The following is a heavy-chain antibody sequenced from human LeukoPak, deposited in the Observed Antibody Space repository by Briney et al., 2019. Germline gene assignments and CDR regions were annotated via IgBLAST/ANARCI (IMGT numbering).Heavy chain of an antibody. CDR2: IYPGDSDT. J-gene: IGHJ4*02. CDR1: GYSFTTYW. D-gene: IGHD2-2*01. Sequence: GESLKISCRGSGYSFTTYWIGWGGQMPGKGLEWMGIIYPGDSDTRYSPSFQGQVTISADKSINPAYLQWSSLKASDPAMYYCARRQGCSSTSCPPDYWGQGTLVTVSS. CDR3: ARRQGCSSTSCPPDY. V-gene: IGHV5-51*01.